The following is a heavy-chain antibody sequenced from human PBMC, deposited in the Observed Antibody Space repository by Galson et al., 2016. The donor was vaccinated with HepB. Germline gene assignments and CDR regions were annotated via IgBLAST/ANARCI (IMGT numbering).Heavy chain of an antibody. CDR2: VYPDYSDA. Sequence: QSGAEVKTPGESLKISCQGSGYSFPHYWIVWVRHTPGKGLEWVGAVYPDYSDARYHWSFQGHVTISADKSINTAYLQWTSLKASDTAIYYCARRSERILGTVRGLELDYWGQGTLVTVSS. V-gene: IGHV5-51*01. D-gene: IGHD3-16*01. J-gene: IGHJ4*02. CDR1: GYSFPHYW. CDR3: ARRSERILGTVRGLELDY.